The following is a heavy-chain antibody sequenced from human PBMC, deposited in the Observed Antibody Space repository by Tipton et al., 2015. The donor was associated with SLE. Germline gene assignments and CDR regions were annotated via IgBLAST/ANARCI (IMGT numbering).Heavy chain of an antibody. CDR1: GGSISSHY. CDR3: ARLDSSGWYR. CDR2: IYYSGST. J-gene: IGHJ5*02. Sequence: TLSLTCTVSGGSISSHYWSWIRQPPGKGLEWIGSIYYSGSTYYNPSLKSRVTISVDTSKNQFSLKLSSVTAADTAVYYCARLDSSGWYRWGQGTLVTVSS. D-gene: IGHD6-19*01. V-gene: IGHV4-59*05.